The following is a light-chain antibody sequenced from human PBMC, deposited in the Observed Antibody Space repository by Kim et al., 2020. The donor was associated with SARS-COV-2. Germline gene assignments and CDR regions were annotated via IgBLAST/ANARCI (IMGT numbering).Light chain of an antibody. CDR2: GAS. CDR1: QIVSSNT. V-gene: IGKV3-20*01. J-gene: IGKJ5*01. CDR3: EKCGTSSIT. Sequence: EIVLTQSPGTLSLSPGDRVTLSCRASQIVSSNTLDWYQQKPGQAPMLLIYGASYSATGIPDRFSGSGSGTDFTLTITRLEPEDFAVYYYEKCGTSSITFGQGTRLEIK.